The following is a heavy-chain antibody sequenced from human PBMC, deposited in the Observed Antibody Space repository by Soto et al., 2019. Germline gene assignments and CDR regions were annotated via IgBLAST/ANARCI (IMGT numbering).Heavy chain of an antibody. Sequence: PSETLSLTCTVSVGSISSYYWSWIRQPPGKGLEWIGSIYYSGSSYYNPSLKSRVTISVDTSKNQFSLKLSSVTAADTAVYYCARHWLQSWFDPWGQGTLVTVSS. CDR2: IYYSGSS. V-gene: IGHV4-39*01. CDR3: ARHWLQSWFDP. D-gene: IGHD4-4*01. CDR1: VGSISSYY. J-gene: IGHJ5*02.